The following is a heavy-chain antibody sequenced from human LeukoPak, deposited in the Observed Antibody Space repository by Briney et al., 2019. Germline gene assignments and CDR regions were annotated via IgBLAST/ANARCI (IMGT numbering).Heavy chain of an antibody. D-gene: IGHD5-18*01. V-gene: IGHV1-2*02. J-gene: IGHJ4*02. CDR2: INPNSGGT. CDR3: AGTIQSGYSYGYGFDY. Sequence: ASVTVSCTASGYTFTGYYMHWVRQAPGQGLEWMGWINPNSGGTNYAQKFQGRVTMTRDTSISTAYMELSRLRSDDTAVYYCAGTIQSGYSYGYGFDYWGQGTLVTVSS. CDR1: GYTFTGYY.